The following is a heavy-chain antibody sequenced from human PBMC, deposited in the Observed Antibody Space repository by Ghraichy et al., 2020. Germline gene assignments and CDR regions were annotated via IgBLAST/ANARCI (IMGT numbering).Heavy chain of an antibody. V-gene: IGHV3-74*01. J-gene: IGHJ4*02. D-gene: IGHD4-23*01. CDR2: INSDGSST. CDR1: GFAFSNYW. CDR3: ARDGDFDYGGNSLGY. Sequence: GGSLRLSCAATGFAFSNYWMHWVRQVPGKGLVWVSRINSDGSSTTYADSGKGRFTISRDNTKNTLYLEMSSLRPEDTALYYCARDGDFDYGGNSLGYWGQGILVTVSA.